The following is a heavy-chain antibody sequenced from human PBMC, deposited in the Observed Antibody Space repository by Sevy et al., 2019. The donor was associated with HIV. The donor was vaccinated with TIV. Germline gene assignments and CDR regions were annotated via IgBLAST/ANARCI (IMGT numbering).Heavy chain of an antibody. Sequence: GGSLRLSCAASGFTFSNYAMHWVRQAPGKGLEWVAVISYDGFRKYFADSMKGRFTISRDNSKNTLYLQMNSLRADDTAVYYCARAYGDLHSRDDDYFDNWGQGTLVTVSS. V-gene: IGHV3-30-3*01. CDR1: GFTFSNYA. CDR2: ISYDGFRK. J-gene: IGHJ4*02. CDR3: ARAYGDLHSRDDDYFDN. D-gene: IGHD4-17*01.